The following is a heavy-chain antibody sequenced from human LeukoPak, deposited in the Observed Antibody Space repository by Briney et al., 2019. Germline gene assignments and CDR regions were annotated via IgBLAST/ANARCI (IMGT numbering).Heavy chain of an antibody. V-gene: IGHV1-18*01. Sequence: ASVKVSCKASGYTFTSYGISWVRQAPGQGLEWMGWISAYNGNTNYAQKFQGRVTITADKSTSTAYMELSSLRSEDTAVYYCARVYSSSWYSSSAFDIWGQGTMVTVSS. CDR2: ISAYNGNT. J-gene: IGHJ3*02. CDR1: GYTFTSYG. D-gene: IGHD6-13*01. CDR3: ARVYSSSWYSSSAFDI.